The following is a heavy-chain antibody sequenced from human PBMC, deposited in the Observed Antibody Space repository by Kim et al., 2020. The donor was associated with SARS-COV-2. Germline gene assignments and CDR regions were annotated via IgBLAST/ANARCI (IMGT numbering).Heavy chain of an antibody. D-gene: IGHD1-1*01. Sequence: GGSLRLSCAASGFTFSSYAMHWVRQAPGKGLEWVAVISYDGSNKYYADSVKGRFTISRDNSKNTLYLQMNSLRAEDTAVYYCARDGSPYNWNDVDAFDI. CDR1: GFTFSSYA. CDR3: ARDGSPYNWNDVDAFDI. CDR2: ISYDGSNK. J-gene: IGHJ3*02. V-gene: IGHV3-30-3*01.